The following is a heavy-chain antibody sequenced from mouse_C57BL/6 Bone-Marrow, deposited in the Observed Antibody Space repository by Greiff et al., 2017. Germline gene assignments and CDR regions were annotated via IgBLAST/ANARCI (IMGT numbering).Heavy chain of an antibody. V-gene: IGHV1-15*01. CDR1: GYTFTDYD. CDR2: IDPETGGT. CDR3: TRYGSSYCLFAY. J-gene: IGHJ3*01. Sequence: VKVVESGAELVRPGASVTMSCKASGYTFTDYDMHWVQQTPVNGLEWIGAIDPETGGTAYNQKFKGKAILTAEKSSSTAYMEIRSLTSEDSAVYYCTRYGSSYCLFAYWGQGTLVSVSA. D-gene: IGHD1-1*01.